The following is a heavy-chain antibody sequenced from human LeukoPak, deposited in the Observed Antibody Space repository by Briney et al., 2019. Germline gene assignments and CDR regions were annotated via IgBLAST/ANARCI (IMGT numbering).Heavy chain of an antibody. V-gene: IGHV1-46*01. CDR2: INPSGGST. D-gene: IGHD3-10*01. Sequence: ASVRVSCKASGYIFTSYYMHWVRQAPGQGLEWMGIINPSGGSTNYAQKFQGRVTMTRDTSTSTVYMELSSVTAADTAVYYCARERDYYGSGIGFSVDYWGQGTLVTVSS. CDR1: GYIFTSYY. CDR3: ARERDYYGSGIGFSVDY. J-gene: IGHJ4*02.